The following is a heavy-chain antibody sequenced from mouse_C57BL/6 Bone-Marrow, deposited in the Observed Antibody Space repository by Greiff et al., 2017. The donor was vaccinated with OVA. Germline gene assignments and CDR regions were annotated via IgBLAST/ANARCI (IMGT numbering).Heavy chain of an antibody. V-gene: IGHV14-2*01. CDR1: GFNIKDYY. J-gene: IGHJ1*03. CDR2: IDPEDGET. CDR3: AREYYGSSSRPNYWYFDV. D-gene: IGHD1-1*01. Sequence: EVQLQQSGAELVKPGASVKLSCTASGFNIKDYYMHWVKQRTEQGLEWIGRIDPEDGETKYAPKFQGKATITADTSSNTAYLQLSSLTSEDTAVYYCAREYYGSSSRPNYWYFDVWGTGTTVTVSS.